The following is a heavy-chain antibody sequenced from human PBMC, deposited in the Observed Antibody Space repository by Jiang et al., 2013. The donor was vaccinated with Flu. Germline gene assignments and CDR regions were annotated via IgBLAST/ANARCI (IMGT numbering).Heavy chain of an antibody. CDR3: ARVSPDRYFDWSQDAFDI. Sequence: GSGLVKPSGTLSLTCAVSGGSISSSNWWSWVRQPPGKGLEWIGEIYHSGSTNYNPSLKSRVTISVDKSKNQFSLKLSSVTAADTAVYYCARVSPDRYFDWSQDAFDIWGQGTMVTVSS. J-gene: IGHJ3*02. D-gene: IGHD3-9*01. V-gene: IGHV4-4*02. CDR1: GGSISSSNW. CDR2: IYHSGST.